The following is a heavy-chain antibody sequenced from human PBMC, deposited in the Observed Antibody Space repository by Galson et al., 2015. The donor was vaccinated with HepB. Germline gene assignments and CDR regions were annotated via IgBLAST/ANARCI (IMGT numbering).Heavy chain of an antibody. Sequence: SLRLSCAASGFNFSSYSMNWVRQAPGKGLEWVSYISSRSSSLYYADSVKGRFTISRDNAKNSLFLQLNSLRAEDTAVYFCARRRFHDFGDYMDYWGQGTLVIVSS. CDR1: GFNFSSYS. CDR2: ISSRSSSL. J-gene: IGHJ4*02. CDR3: ARRRFHDFGDYMDY. V-gene: IGHV3-48*01. D-gene: IGHD4-17*01.